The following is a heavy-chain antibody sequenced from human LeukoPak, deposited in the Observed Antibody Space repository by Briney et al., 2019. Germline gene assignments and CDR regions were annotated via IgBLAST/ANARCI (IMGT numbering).Heavy chain of an antibody. CDR1: GYTFTGYY. J-gene: IGHJ4*02. V-gene: IGHV1-2*02. CDR2: INPNSGGT. CDR3: ARTTVVVPAATS. D-gene: IGHD2-2*01. Sequence: ASVKVSCKASGYTFTGYYMHWVRQAPGQGLEWMGWINPNSGGTNYAQKFQGRVTMTRDTSISTAYVELSRLRSDDTAVYYCARTTVVVPAATSWGQGTLVTVSS.